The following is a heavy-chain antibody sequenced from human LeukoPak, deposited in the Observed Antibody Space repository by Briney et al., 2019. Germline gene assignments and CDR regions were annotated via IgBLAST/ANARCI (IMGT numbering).Heavy chain of an antibody. V-gene: IGHV1-46*01. J-gene: IGHJ5*02. CDR1: GYTFTSYY. CDR3: ARVYYDFWSGYLENWFDP. D-gene: IGHD3-3*01. Sequence: ASVKVSCKASGYTFTSYYMHWVRQAPGQGLEWMGIINPSGGSTSYAQKFQGRVTMTRDMSTSTVYMELSSLRSEDTAVYYCARVYYDFWSGYLENWFDPWGQGTLVTVSS. CDR2: INPSGGST.